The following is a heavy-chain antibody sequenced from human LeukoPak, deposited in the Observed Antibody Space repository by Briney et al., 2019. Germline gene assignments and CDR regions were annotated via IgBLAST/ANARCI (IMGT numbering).Heavy chain of an antibody. D-gene: IGHD3-22*01. J-gene: IGHJ4*02. CDR1: GYTFTSYG. CDR3: ARGHTLYYESTAYYYFDY. Sequence: ASVKVSCKASGYTFTSYGINWVRLIPGQGLEWMGWISAYDGSRNYAQKVQGRVTMTTDTSTSTAYMKLRSLRSDDTAVYYCARGHTLYYESTAYYYFDYWGQGTLVTVSS. V-gene: IGHV1-18*01. CDR2: ISAYDGSR.